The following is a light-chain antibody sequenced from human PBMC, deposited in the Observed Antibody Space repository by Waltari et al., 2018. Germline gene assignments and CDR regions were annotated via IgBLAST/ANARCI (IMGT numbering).Light chain of an antibody. CDR2: EVS. Sequence: QSALTQPPSASGSPRQSVTISCTGSSSDVGGYNFVSWYQQHPGKAPKLLIYEVSKRPAGVPVRFSGSKSGSTASLTVSGLQAADEADYYCSSYAGRNMRVFGTGTKVTVL. CDR3: SSYAGRNMRV. V-gene: IGLV2-8*01. J-gene: IGLJ1*01. CDR1: SSDVGGYNF.